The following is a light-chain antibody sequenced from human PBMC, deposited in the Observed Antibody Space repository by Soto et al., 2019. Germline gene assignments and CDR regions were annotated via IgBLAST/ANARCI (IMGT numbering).Light chain of an antibody. Sequence: DIQMTQSPSTLSASVGDRVTITCRASQSISSWLAWYQQKPGKAPKLLIYKASSLESGVPSRFSGSGSGTEFTLTIISLQPDDFATYYCQQYNILCTFGQVTNVEIK. CDR1: QSISSW. J-gene: IGKJ1*01. CDR2: KAS. V-gene: IGKV1-5*03. CDR3: QQYNILCT.